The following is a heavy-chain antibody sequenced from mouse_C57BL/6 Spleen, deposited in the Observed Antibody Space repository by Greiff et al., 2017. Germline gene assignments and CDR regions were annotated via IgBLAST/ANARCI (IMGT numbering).Heavy chain of an antibody. CDR3: ARRGYSNLPFDY. D-gene: IGHD2-5*01. Sequence: QVQLQQSGAELVRPGTSVKLSCKASGYTFTSYWMHWVKQRPGQGLEWIGVIDPSDSYTNYNQKFKGKATLTVDTSSSTAYMQLSSLTSEDSAVYYCARRGYSNLPFDYWGQGTTLTVSS. CDR2: IDPSDSYT. J-gene: IGHJ2*01. CDR1: GYTFTSYW. V-gene: IGHV1-59*01.